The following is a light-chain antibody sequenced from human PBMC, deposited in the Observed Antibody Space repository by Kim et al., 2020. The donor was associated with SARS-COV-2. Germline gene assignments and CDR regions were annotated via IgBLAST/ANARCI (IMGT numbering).Light chain of an antibody. J-gene: IGKJ2*01. Sequence: EIVLTQSPGILSLSPGERATLSCRASQTIINTFLAWYQQKPGQAPRLLIYGASSRATGTPDRFSGSGSGTDFTLTISRLEPEDFAVYYCQHYGPLYTFGQGTKLEI. CDR3: QHYGPLYT. V-gene: IGKV3-20*01. CDR1: QTIINTF. CDR2: GAS.